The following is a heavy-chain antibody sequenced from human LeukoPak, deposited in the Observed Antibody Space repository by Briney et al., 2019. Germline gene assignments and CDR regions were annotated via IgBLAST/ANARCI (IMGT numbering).Heavy chain of an antibody. D-gene: IGHD3-22*01. CDR1: GFTFSSYG. V-gene: IGHV3-30*03. J-gene: IGHJ4*02. Sequence: PGGSLRLSCAASGFTFSSYGMHWVRQAPGKGLEWVAVISYDGSNKYYADSVKGRFTISRDNSKNTLYLQMNSLRAEDTAVYYCAGSIGVVYYDRSGPLGYWGQGTLVTVSS. CDR3: AGSIGVVYYDRSGPLGY. CDR2: ISYDGSNK.